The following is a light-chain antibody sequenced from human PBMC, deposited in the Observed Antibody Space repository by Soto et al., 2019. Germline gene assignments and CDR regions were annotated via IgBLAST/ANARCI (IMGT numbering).Light chain of an antibody. Sequence: DIQVTQSPSTLSASVGDRVNITCRASQSISSWLAWYQQKPGKAPKLLIYAASTLQSGVPLRFSGSGSGTSFTLTISSLQPEDFATYYCQQLLSYPITFGQGTRLEIK. CDR1: QSISSW. CDR2: AAS. CDR3: QQLLSYPIT. J-gene: IGKJ5*01. V-gene: IGKV1-5*01.